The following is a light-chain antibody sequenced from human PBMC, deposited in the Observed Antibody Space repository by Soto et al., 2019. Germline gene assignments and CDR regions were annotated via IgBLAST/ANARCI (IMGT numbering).Light chain of an antibody. Sequence: EIELTQSPATLSLSPGERATISCRASQNINNYLAWYQQKPGQAPRLLIYDASTRATDIPARFSGSGSGTDFTLTISGLEPEDFAVYYCQQRVTWPGTFGGGTKVDIK. CDR2: DAS. CDR1: QNINNY. J-gene: IGKJ4*01. V-gene: IGKV3-11*01. CDR3: QQRVTWPGT.